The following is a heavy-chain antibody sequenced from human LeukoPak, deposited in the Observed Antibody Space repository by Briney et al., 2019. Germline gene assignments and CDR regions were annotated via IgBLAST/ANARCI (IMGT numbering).Heavy chain of an antibody. CDR3: AGVVGDYGCDYYYGMDV. Sequence: SSETLSLTCAVSGGSISSGGYSWSWIRQPPGKGLEWIGYIYHSGSTYYNPSLKSRVTISVDRSKNQFSLKLSSVTAADTAVYYCAGVVGDYGCDYYYGMDVWGQGTTVTVSS. V-gene: IGHV4-30-2*02. D-gene: IGHD4-17*01. J-gene: IGHJ6*02. CDR1: GGSISSGGYS. CDR2: IYHSGST.